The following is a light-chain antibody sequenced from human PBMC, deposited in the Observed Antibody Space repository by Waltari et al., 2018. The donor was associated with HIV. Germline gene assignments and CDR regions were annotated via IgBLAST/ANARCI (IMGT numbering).Light chain of an antibody. Sequence: IRMTQSPSSLSASTGGRVTITCRAGQGIGTYLAWYQQKPGRAPKLLIYGASTFQRGVPSRFSGSWSGSEFTLTINCLQSEDFVMYDCQQYYSYPLTFGPGTKVDIK. CDR1: QGIGTY. V-gene: IGKV1-8*01. CDR2: GAS. CDR3: QQYYSYPLT. J-gene: IGKJ3*01.